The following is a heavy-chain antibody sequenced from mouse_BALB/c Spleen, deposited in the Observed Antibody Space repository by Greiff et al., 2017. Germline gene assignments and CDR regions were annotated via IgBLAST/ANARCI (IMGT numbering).Heavy chain of an antibody. J-gene: IGHJ4*01. CDR2: ISSGGSYT. V-gene: IGHV5-9-4*01. D-gene: IGHD2-14*01. CDR3: ARGGTDYYAMDY. CDR1: GFTFSSYA. Sequence: EVQLQESGGGLVKPGGSLKLSCAASGFTFSSYAMSWVRQSPEKRLEWVAEISSGGSYTYYPDTVTGRFTISRDNAKNTLYLEMSSLRSEDTAMYYCARGGTDYYAMDYWGQGTSVTVSS.